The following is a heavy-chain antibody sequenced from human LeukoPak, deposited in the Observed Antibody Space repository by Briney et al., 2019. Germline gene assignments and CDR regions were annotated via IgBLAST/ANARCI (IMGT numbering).Heavy chain of an antibody. D-gene: IGHD2-2*01. CDR1: GGTFSSYA. CDR3: ARSRFIVVVPAAMLGNWFDP. CDR2: NIPIFGTA. V-gene: IGHV1-69*13. J-gene: IGHJ5*02. Sequence: ASVKVSCKASGGTFSSYAISWVRQAPGQGLEWMGGNIPIFGTANYAQKFQGRVTITADESTSTAYMELSSLRSEDTAVYYCARSRFIVVVPAAMLGNWFDPWGQGTLVTVSS.